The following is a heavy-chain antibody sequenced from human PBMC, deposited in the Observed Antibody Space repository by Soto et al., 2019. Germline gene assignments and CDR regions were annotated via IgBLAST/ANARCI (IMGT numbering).Heavy chain of an antibody. CDR2: ICWDDDK. J-gene: IGHJ4*02. D-gene: IGHD3-3*01. Sequence: SGPTLVSLTQILTLTCTFPGFSLNTDGVSVSWIGQPPGKAPEWLALICWDDDKRYRASLKNRVTITKDTSKNQVVLTMTNMNPLDTATYYCAQGRAEWAYFDYWGQGTLVTVSS. V-gene: IGHV2-5*02. CDR3: AQGRAEWAYFDY. CDR1: GFSLNTDGVS.